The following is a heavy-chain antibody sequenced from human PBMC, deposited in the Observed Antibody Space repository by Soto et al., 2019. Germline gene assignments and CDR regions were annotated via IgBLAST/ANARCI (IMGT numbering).Heavy chain of an antibody. J-gene: IGHJ4*02. CDR1: GFIFSIHD. D-gene: IGHD3-22*01. Sequence: EVQLVESGGGLVQPGGSLRLSCAASGFIFSIHDMHWVRQGRGKGLEWVSSISSSSSYIYYADSVKGRFTISRDNAKNSLYLQMNSLRAEDTAVYYCARDVGSGYYLVDYWGQGTLVTVSS. CDR3: ARDVGSGYYLVDY. CDR2: ISSSSSYI. V-gene: IGHV3-21*01.